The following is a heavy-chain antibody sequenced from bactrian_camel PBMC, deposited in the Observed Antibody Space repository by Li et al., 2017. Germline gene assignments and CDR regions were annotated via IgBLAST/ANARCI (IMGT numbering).Heavy chain of an antibody. J-gene: IGHJ6*01. CDR2: IDSDHTP. CDR1: GGTYSHYRPYC. D-gene: IGHD3*01. CDR3: AVALAAPRCILRESDFAS. Sequence: VQLVESGGGLVRPGGSLRLSCEASGGTYSHYRPYCMAWFRRAPGNAREGVAAIDSDHTPTYADSVKGRFTISKDDAKSTLYLQMDSLKPEDTAMYNCAVALAAPRCILRESDFASWGPGTQVTVS. V-gene: IGHV3S53*01.